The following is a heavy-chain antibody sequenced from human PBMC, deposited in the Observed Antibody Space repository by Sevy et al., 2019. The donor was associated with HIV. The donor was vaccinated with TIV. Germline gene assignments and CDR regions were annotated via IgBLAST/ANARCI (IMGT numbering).Heavy chain of an antibody. V-gene: IGHV3-33*01. J-gene: IGHJ3*02. CDR1: GFTFNAFG. CDR2: IYPDGGNK. D-gene: IGHD1-26*01. Sequence: GGSLRLSCAASGFTFNAFGLHWVRQAPGKGLEWVAFIYPDGGNKYYADSVKGRFAISRDNSKNTLYLQMNSLKAEDTAVYYCARENAVQVGQYAFDMWGQGTMVIVSS. CDR3: ARENAVQVGQYAFDM.